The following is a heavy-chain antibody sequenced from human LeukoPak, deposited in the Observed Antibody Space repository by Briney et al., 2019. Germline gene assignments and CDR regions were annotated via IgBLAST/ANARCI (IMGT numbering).Heavy chain of an antibody. D-gene: IGHD5-18*01. CDR3: ARTTEGGYTYGYFYYYYMDV. Sequence: SETLSLTCTVSGGPISSSSYYWGWVRQPPGKGLEWIGSIYFSGNTYYNPSLKSRLTMSVDTSKNQFSLKLRSVTAADTAVYYCARTTEGGYTYGYFYYYYMDVWGKGTTVTISS. V-gene: IGHV4-39*07. CDR2: IYFSGNT. J-gene: IGHJ6*03. CDR1: GGPISSSSYY.